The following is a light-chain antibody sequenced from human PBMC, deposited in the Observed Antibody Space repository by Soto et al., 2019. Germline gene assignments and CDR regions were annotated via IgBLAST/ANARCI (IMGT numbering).Light chain of an antibody. V-gene: IGKV1-5*03. CDR3: QKYNSYSGT. CDR1: QSISTW. CDR2: KAS. Sequence: DIQMTQSPSTLSASVGARVTITCRASQSISTWLAWYQQKPGKAPKLLIYKASILVHGVPSRFSGIGSGTEFTLTINNLQPDELATYYCQKYNSYSGTVGQGTKVDIK. J-gene: IGKJ1*01.